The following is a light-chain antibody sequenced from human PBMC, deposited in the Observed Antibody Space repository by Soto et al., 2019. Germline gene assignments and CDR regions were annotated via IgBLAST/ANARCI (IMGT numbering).Light chain of an antibody. Sequence: GMPKPQAPLPGLLAGRPTTNANSSQRVFYTSTNKNNVAWYQQKPGQPPKLIIYWASTREFGVPDRFSGSGSGTDFTLTISSLQAEDVAVYYCQQYYITPRTFGQGTKVEIK. CDR2: WAS. CDR1: QRVFYTSTNKNN. CDR3: QQYYITPRT. V-gene: IGKV4-1*01. J-gene: IGKJ1*01.